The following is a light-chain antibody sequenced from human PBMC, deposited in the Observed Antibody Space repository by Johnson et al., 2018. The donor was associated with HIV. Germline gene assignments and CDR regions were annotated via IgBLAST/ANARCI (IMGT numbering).Light chain of an antibody. J-gene: IGLJ1*01. V-gene: IGLV1-51*02. Sequence: QSVLTQPPSVSAAPGQKVTISCSGSSSNIGNNYVSWYQQLPGTAPKLLIYENNKRPPGILDSFSGYKSGTSATLGITGIQTGDEADYYCGTWDSSLRSYGFGTGTKVTVL. CDR2: ENN. CDR3: GTWDSSLRSYG. CDR1: SSNIGNNY.